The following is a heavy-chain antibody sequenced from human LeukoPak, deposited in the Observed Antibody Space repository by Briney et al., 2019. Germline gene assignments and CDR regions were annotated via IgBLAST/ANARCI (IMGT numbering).Heavy chain of an antibody. CDR1: GFTFSSYG. V-gene: IGHV3-30*18. CDR2: ISYDGTNK. Sequence: GGSLRLSCAASGFTFSSYGMHWVRQAPGKGLEWVAVISYDGTNKYYADFVKVRFTISRDNSKNTLYLQMNSLRAEDTTVYYCAKEGTGFYYYYGLDVWGQGTTVTVSS. D-gene: IGHD7-27*01. CDR3: AKEGTGFYYYYGLDV. J-gene: IGHJ6*02.